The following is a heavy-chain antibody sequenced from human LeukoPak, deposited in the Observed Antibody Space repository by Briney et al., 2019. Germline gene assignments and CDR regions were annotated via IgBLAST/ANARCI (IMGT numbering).Heavy chain of an antibody. CDR2: IYYSGST. D-gene: IGHD6-13*01. Sequence: PSETLSRTCTVSGGSVSSGSYYWSWIRQPPGKGLEWIGYIYYSGSTNYNPSLKSRVTISVDTSKNQFSLKLSSVTAADTATYYCARDAMSSSSSGVGDVWGQGTTVTVSS. CDR1: GGSVSSGSYY. J-gene: IGHJ6*02. CDR3: ARDAMSSSSSGVGDV. V-gene: IGHV4-61*01.